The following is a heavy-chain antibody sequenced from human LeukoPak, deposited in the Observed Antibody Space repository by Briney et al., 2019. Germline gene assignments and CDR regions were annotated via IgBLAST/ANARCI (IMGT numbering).Heavy chain of an antibody. V-gene: IGHV3-30*18. D-gene: IGHD6-19*01. J-gene: IGHJ4*02. CDR1: GFTFSSYG. Sequence: GGSLRLSCAASGFTFSSYGMHWVRQAPGKGLEWVAVISYDGSNKYYADSVKGRFTISRDNSKNTLYLQMNSLRAEDTAIYYCAKTWGNSAWQPLDYWGQGTLVTVSS. CDR2: ISYDGSNK. CDR3: AKTWGNSAWQPLDY.